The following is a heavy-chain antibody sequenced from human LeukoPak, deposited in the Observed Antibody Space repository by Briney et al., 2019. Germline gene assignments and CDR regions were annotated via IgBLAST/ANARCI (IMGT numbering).Heavy chain of an antibody. D-gene: IGHD3-3*01. CDR1: GYTFTGYY. J-gene: IGHJ4*02. CDR3: ASFDPDNFWSGSDY. Sequence: GASVKVSCKASGYTFTGYYMHWVRQAPGQGLEWMGWVNPNSGGTNYAQKFQGRVTMTRDTSISTAYMELSRLRSDDTAVYYCASFDPDNFWSGSDYWGQGTLVTVSS. CDR2: VNPNSGGT. V-gene: IGHV1-2*02.